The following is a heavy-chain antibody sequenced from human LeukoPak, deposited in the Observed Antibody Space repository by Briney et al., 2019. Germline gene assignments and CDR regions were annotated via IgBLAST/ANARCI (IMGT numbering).Heavy chain of an antibody. D-gene: IGHD2-2*01. V-gene: IGHV3-21*01. CDR1: GFTFSSYI. Sequence: PRGGLRLSRAASGFTFSSYIMDWGRQAPGKGVEWGSSISSSSSYIYYADSVKGRFTISRDNAKNSLYLQMNSLRAEDTAVYYCAREGPYCSSTSCYPPFDYWGQGTLVTVSS. CDR2: ISSSSSYI. J-gene: IGHJ4*02. CDR3: AREGPYCSSTSCYPPFDY.